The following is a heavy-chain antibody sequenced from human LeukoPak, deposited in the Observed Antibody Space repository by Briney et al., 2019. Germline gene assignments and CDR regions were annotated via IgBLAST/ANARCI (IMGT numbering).Heavy chain of an antibody. CDR2: INPSSDKT. CDR1: GYTFRNYY. Sequence: ASVKVSCKAFGYTFRNYYMHWVRQAPGQGLEWMGIINPSSDKTNYAQKVQGRVTMTRDISTSTVYMELNSLRFEDTAVYYCARDLRTIAVTGIGVFDVWGQGTEVTVSS. CDR3: ARDLRTIAVTGIGVFDV. V-gene: IGHV1-46*01. D-gene: IGHD6-19*01. J-gene: IGHJ3*01.